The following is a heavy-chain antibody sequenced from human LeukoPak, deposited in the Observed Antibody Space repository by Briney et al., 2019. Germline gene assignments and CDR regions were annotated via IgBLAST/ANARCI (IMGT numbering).Heavy chain of an antibody. J-gene: IGHJ3*02. CDR3: ARVKPNYYDSSAYGTFDI. D-gene: IGHD3-22*01. Sequence: ASVKVSCKASGYTFTDFYIQWVRQAPGQGLEWMGIINPSGGSTSYAQKFQGRVTMTRDTSTSTVYMELSSLRSEDTAVYYCARVKPNYYDSSAYGTFDIWGQGTMVTVSS. V-gene: IGHV1-46*01. CDR1: GYTFTDFY. CDR2: INPSGGST.